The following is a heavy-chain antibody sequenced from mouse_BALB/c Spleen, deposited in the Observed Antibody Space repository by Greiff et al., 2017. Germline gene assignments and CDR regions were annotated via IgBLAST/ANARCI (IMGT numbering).Heavy chain of an antibody. CDR3: ARHEATRAWFAY. CDR1: GFTFSSYG. V-gene: IGHV5-6*01. CDR2: ISSGGSYT. J-gene: IGHJ3*01. Sequence: EVKVVESGGDLVKPGGSLKLSCAASGFTFSSYGMSWVRQTPDKRLEWVATISSGGSYTYYPDSVKGRFTISRDNPKNTLYLQMSSLKSEDTAMYYCARHEATRAWFAYWGQGTLVTVSA.